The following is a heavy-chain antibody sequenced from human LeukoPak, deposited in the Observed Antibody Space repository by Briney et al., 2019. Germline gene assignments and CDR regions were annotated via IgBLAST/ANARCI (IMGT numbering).Heavy chain of an antibody. CDR3: AIYSSSSGRIDP. J-gene: IGHJ5*02. V-gene: IGHV4-39*02. CDR1: SGSITSSVYY. D-gene: IGHD2-15*01. CDR2: INYSGVP. Sequence: SETLSLTCTVSSGSITSSVYYCSWIRQPPGKGLEWIAGINYSGVPHYNPSLKSRLTISVGTSKNHFSLNLSSVTAADTAVYYCAIYSSSSGRIDPWGQGTLVTVAS.